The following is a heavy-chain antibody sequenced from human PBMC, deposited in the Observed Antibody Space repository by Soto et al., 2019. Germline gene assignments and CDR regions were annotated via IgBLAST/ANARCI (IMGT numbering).Heavy chain of an antibody. CDR1: GFTFSSYA. CDR3: ALCLNYYDSSGTQTYFDY. V-gene: IGHV3-23*01. Sequence: LRLSCAASGFTFSSYAMSWVRQAPGKGLEWVSAISGSGGSTYYADSVKGRFTISRDNSKNTLYLQMNSLRAEDTAVYYCALCLNYYDSSGTQTYFDYWGQGTLVTVSS. CDR2: ISGSGGST. J-gene: IGHJ4*02. D-gene: IGHD3-22*01.